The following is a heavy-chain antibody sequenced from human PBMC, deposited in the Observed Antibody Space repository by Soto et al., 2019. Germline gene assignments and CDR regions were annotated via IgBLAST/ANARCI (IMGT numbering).Heavy chain of an antibody. CDR2: IYYSGST. J-gene: IGHJ4*02. Sequence: SETLSLTCTVSGGSISSSSYYWGWIRQPPGKGLEWIGSIYYSGSTYYNPSLKSRVTISVDTSKNQFPLKLSSVTAADTAVYYCAREKYQCVPQCYFDYWGQGTLVTVSA. V-gene: IGHV4-39*02. CDR1: GGSISSSSYY. D-gene: IGHD6-19*01. CDR3: AREKYQCVPQCYFDY.